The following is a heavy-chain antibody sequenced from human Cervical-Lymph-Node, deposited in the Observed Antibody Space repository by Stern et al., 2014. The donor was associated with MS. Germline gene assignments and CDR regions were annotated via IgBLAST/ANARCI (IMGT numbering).Heavy chain of an antibody. V-gene: IGHV1-18*01. CDR2: ISSYNGTT. CDR1: GYTFTTPNYG. Sequence: VQLVQSGPEVMQPGASVRVSCKASGYTFTTPNYGIAWVREAPGRGLEWMGWISSYNGTTVYAQKLQDRVTMTTDTSTSTAYMELRSLRSDDTAFYYCARERLRDFNDYHFDSWGQGTLVTVSS. CDR3: ARERLRDFNDYHFDS. D-gene: IGHD4-11*01. J-gene: IGHJ4*02.